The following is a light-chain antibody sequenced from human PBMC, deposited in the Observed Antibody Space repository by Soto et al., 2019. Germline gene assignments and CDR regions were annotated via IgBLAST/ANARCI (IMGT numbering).Light chain of an antibody. J-gene: IGKJ4*01. Sequence: EIVLTQSPGTLSLSPGERATLSCRASQTITTLAWYQRKPGQAPRLLIYRVSSRATGVPDRFSGSGSGTDYTLTISRLEPEDFPVYYCQQYGNLPLTFCGGTKVDIK. CDR2: RVS. V-gene: IGKV3-20*01. CDR1: QTITT. CDR3: QQYGNLPLT.